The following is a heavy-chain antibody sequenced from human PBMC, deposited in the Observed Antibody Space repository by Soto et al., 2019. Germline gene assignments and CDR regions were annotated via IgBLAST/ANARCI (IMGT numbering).Heavy chain of an antibody. CDR1: GYTFTGYY. V-gene: IGHV1-2*02. Sequence: ASVKVSCKASGYTFTGYYMHWVRQAPGQGLEWMGWINPNSGGTNYAQKFQGRVTMTRDTSISTAYMELSRLRSDDTAVYYCARDFPDCSSTSRYDRGDYWGQGTLVTVSS. CDR2: INPNSGGT. D-gene: IGHD2-2*01. J-gene: IGHJ4*02. CDR3: ARDFPDCSSTSRYDRGDY.